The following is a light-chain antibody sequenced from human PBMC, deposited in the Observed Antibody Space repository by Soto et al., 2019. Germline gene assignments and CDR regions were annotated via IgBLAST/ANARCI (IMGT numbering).Light chain of an antibody. CDR2: RNN. CDR1: SSNIGSAY. Sequence: QSVLTQPPSASGTPGQRVAISCSGSSSNIGSAYVYWYQHLPGTAPKLLISRNNQRPSGVPDRFSGSKSGNSASLAISGLRSEDEADYYCATWDDSLSYVFGPGTKVTVL. J-gene: IGLJ1*01. V-gene: IGLV1-47*01. CDR3: ATWDDSLSYV.